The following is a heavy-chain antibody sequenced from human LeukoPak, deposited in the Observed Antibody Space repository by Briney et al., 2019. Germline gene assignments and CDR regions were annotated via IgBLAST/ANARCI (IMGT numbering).Heavy chain of an antibody. CDR3: AKLGLPSSSGSIHYFDY. J-gene: IGHJ4*02. D-gene: IGHD6-19*01. V-gene: IGHV3-9*01. Sequence: GRSLRLSCAASGFSFGDYAMHWVRQAPGKGLEWVSGISGNSDRTVYADSVKGRFTISRKNAKNSLYLQMNSLRPEDTALYYCAKLGLPSSSGSIHYFDYWGQGTLVTVSS. CDR2: ISGNSDRT. CDR1: GFSFGDYA.